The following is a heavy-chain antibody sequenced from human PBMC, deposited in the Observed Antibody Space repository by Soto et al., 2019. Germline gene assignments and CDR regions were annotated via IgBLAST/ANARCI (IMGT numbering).Heavy chain of an antibody. Sequence: QVQLGQSGAEVKKPGSSVKVSCKASGYTFTSSHIHWVRQAPGQGLEWMGIINPSGGFTTYAQQFWGRVTMTRDTSTSTVYMELSSLTSEDTAMYYCARGLSTSGYYIWGKGTLVPVSS. J-gene: IGHJ3*02. CDR2: INPSGGFT. V-gene: IGHV1-46*01. CDR3: ARGLSTSGYYI. D-gene: IGHD5-12*01. CDR1: GYTFTSSH.